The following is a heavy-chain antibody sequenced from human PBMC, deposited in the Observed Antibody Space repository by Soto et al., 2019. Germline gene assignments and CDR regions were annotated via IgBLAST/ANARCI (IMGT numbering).Heavy chain of an antibody. CDR2: ISAYNGNT. D-gene: IGHD2-21*02. Sequence: ASVKVSCKASGYAFTSYCISWVLQAPGQGLEWMGWISAYNGNTNYAQKLQGRVTMTTDTSTSTAYMELRSLRSDDTAVYYCARDLFCGGDCYPDYWGQGTLVTVSS. J-gene: IGHJ4*02. V-gene: IGHV1-18*01. CDR1: GYAFTSYC. CDR3: ARDLFCGGDCYPDY.